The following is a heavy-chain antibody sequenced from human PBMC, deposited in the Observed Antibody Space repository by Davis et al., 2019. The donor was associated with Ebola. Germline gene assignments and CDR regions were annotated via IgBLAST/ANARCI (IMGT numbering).Heavy chain of an antibody. J-gene: IGHJ4*02. V-gene: IGHV3-23*01. CDR3: AKAAIAVTPRYYFDY. CDR2: ISGSGGST. D-gene: IGHD4-17*01. Sequence: GESLKISCAASGFTFSSYAMSWVRQAPGKGLEWVSAISGSGGSTYYADSVKGRFTISRDNSKNTLYLQMNSLRAEDTAVYYCAKAAIAVTPRYYFDYWGQGTLVTVSS. CDR1: GFTFSSYA.